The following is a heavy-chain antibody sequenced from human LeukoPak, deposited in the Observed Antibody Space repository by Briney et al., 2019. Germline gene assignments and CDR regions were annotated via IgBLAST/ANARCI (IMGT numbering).Heavy chain of an antibody. V-gene: IGHV3-30-3*01. CDR1: GFTFSSYV. Sequence: GGSLRLSCSASGFTFSSYVIHWVRQAPGKGLEWVAVTSSDLNVKLYADSVKGRFTISRDNSRSTLYLQMNSLRPEDTAIYYCAREGYYGSGSPPSLYFDYWGQGTLVTVSS. CDR2: TSSDLNVK. D-gene: IGHD3-10*01. CDR3: AREGYYGSGSPPSLYFDY. J-gene: IGHJ4*02.